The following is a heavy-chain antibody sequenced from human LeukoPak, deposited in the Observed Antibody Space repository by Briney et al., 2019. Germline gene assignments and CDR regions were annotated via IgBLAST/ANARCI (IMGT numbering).Heavy chain of an antibody. J-gene: IGHJ4*02. Sequence: ASVKVSCKASGYSFTGYYVHWVRQAPGQGLEWMGWIKPDSGGTNFAQKFQGRVTITRNTSISTAYMELSSLRSEDTAVYYCARGHGDYPFDYWGQGTLVTVSS. CDR1: GYSFTGYY. V-gene: IGHV1-2*02. CDR2: IKPDSGGT. D-gene: IGHD4-17*01. CDR3: ARGHGDYPFDY.